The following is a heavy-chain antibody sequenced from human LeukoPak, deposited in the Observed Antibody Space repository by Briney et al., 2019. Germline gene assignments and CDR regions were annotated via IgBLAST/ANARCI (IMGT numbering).Heavy chain of an antibody. CDR2: IYYSGST. D-gene: IGHD5-18*01. V-gene: IGHV4-39*01. CDR1: GGSISSSSYY. J-gene: IGHJ4*02. Sequence: SQTLSLTCTVSGGSISSSSYYWGWLRQPPGKGLEWIGSIYYSGSTYYNPSLKSRVTISVDTSKNQFSLKLSSVTAADTAVYYCARVRMWIQLWLRHPFDYWGQGTLVTVSS. CDR3: ARVRMWIQLWLRHPFDY.